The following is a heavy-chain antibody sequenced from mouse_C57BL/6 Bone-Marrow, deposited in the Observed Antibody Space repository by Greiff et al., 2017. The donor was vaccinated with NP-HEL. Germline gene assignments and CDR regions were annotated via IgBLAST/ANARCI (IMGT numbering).Heavy chain of an antibody. CDR1: GFTFSDYG. D-gene: IGHD1-1*01. CDR3: ARRSYYGSRYAMDY. V-gene: IGHV5-15*01. CDR2: ISNLAYSI. Sequence: EVMLVESGGGLVQPGGSLKLSCAASGFTFSDYGMAWVRQAPRKGPEGVAFISNLAYSIYYADTVTGRFTISRENAKNTLYLEMSSLRSEDTAMYYCARRSYYGSRYAMDYWGQGTSVTVSS. J-gene: IGHJ4*01.